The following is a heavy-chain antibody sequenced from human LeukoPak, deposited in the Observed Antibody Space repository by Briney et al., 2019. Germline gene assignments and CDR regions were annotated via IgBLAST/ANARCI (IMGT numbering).Heavy chain of an antibody. CDR1: GFTFSSYA. Sequence: GGSLRLSCEASGFTFSSYAMHWVRQAPGKGLEWVAVISYDGSNKYYADSVKGRFTISRDNSKNTLYLQMNSLRAEDTAVYYCARVDSSSWYRGDYWGQGTLVTVSS. J-gene: IGHJ4*02. CDR3: ARVDSSSWYRGDY. D-gene: IGHD6-13*01. CDR2: ISYDGSNK. V-gene: IGHV3-30*04.